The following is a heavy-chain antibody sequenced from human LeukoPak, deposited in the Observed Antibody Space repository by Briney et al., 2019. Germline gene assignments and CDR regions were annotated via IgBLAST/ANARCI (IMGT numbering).Heavy chain of an antibody. D-gene: IGHD2-15*01. CDR2: IYHSGST. J-gene: IGHJ3*02. Sequence: SGTLSLTCAVSGGSISSSNWWSWVRQPPGKGLEWIGEIYHSGSTNYNPSLKSRVTISVDKSKNQFSLNLSSVTAADTAVYYCPRKGYDDQRRAFDIWGQGTMVTVSS. V-gene: IGHV4-4*02. CDR1: GGSISSSNW. CDR3: PRKGYDDQRRAFDI.